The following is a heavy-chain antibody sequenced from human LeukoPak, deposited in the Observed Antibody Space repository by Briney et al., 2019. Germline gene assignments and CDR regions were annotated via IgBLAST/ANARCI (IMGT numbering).Heavy chain of an antibody. CDR2: ISYSGTT. CDR3: LRHAYGGTQGYFDY. D-gene: IGHD4-23*01. J-gene: IGHJ4*02. Sequence: SETLSLTCTVSGGSISPYYWSWIRQPPGKGLEWIGYISYSGTTNYDPSLKSRVTISLDTSKSQFSLKLSSVTAADTAVYYCLRHAYGGTQGYFDYWGQGSLVTVSS. CDR1: GGSISPYY. V-gene: IGHV4-59*08.